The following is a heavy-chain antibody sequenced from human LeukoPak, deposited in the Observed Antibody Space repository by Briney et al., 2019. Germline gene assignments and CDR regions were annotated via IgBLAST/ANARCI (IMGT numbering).Heavy chain of an antibody. Sequence: SETLSLTCTVSGASVSGSDYFWNWIRQPPGKGLEWIGYVYGRGGTTYNPSLQSRVTISLDASKNQFSLRLTSVTAADTAIYYCAALASHRPLDHWSQGTLVTVSS. CDR3: AALASHRPLDH. CDR2: VYGRGGT. D-gene: IGHD1-1*01. V-gene: IGHV4-61*08. CDR1: GASVSGSDYF. J-gene: IGHJ5*02.